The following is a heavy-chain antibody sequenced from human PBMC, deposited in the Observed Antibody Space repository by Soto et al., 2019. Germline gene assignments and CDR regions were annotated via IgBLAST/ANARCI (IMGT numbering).Heavy chain of an antibody. D-gene: IGHD3-9*01. V-gene: IGHV4-34*01. Sequence: SETLCLTCAVHGGSFSGYHCSWIRQPPGKGLEWIGDINHSGSTNYNPSLKSRVTISVDTSKNQFSLKLSSVTAADTAVYYCARGVLTSIYYYYYYLDVRGKGTTVTVPS. J-gene: IGHJ6*03. CDR3: ARGVLTSIYYYYYYLDV. CDR2: INHSGST. CDR1: GGSFSGYH.